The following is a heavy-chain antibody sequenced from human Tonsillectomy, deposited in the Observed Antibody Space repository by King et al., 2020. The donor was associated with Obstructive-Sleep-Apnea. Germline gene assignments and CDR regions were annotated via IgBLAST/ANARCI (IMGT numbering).Heavy chain of an antibody. D-gene: IGHD2-8*02. Sequence: VQLVESGGGLVQPGGSLRLSCAASGFTFSSDAMSWVRQAPGRGLEWVSTISGSGDLTYYADSVKGRFTISRDNSKNTLYVQMNSLRAEDTAVYYCAKLVGNTGLDYWGQGTLVTVSS. J-gene: IGHJ4*02. CDR3: AKLVGNTGLDY. CDR2: ISGSGDLT. V-gene: IGHV3-23*04. CDR1: GFTFSSDA.